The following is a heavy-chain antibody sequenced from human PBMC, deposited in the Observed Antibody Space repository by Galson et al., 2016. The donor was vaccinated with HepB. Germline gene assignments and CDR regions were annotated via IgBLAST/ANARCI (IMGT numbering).Heavy chain of an antibody. Sequence: SLRLSCAASGFTFSSYSMNWVRQAPGQGLEWVSSISSTTTYIYYADSVKGRFTISRDNAKNSVYLQMNSLRVEDTAVYYCANSLMISTSQGRGSTWGQGTLVTVSS. CDR1: GFTFSSYS. CDR3: ANSLMISTSQGRGST. CDR2: ISSTTTYI. J-gene: IGHJ4*02. D-gene: IGHD3/OR15-3a*01. V-gene: IGHV3-21*01.